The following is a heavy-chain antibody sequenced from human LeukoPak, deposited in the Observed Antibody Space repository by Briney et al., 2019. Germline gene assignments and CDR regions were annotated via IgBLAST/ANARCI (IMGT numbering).Heavy chain of an antibody. V-gene: IGHV1-18*01. CDR2: ISTYNGNT. CDR3: ARVGVGATPPYYFDY. J-gene: IGHJ4*02. D-gene: IGHD1-26*01. CDR1: GYTLTSYG. Sequence: ASVKVSCKASGYTLTSYGISWVRQAPGQGLEWMGWISTYNGNTNYAQNLQGRVTMTTDTATSTAYMELRSLRSDDTAVYYCARVGVGATPPYYFDYWGQGTLVTVSS.